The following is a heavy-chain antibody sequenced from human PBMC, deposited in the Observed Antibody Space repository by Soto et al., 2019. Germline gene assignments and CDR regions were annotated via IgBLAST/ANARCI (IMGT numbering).Heavy chain of an antibody. CDR1: GSSGGRCGY. V-gene: IGHV4-61*01. D-gene: IGHD3-3*01. CDR2: IYYSGST. CDR3: ARTLFTKSRSMDEWFDP. Sequence: GSSGGRCGYRIRKRQPPGKGLEWIGYIYYSGSTNYNPSLKSRVTISVDTSKNQFSLKLSSVTAADTAVYYCARTLFTKSRSMDEWFDPWGQGTLVTVSS. J-gene: IGHJ5*02.